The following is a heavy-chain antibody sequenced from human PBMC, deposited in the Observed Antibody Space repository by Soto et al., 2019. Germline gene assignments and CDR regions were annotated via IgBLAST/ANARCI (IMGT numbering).Heavy chain of an antibody. J-gene: IGHJ4*02. CDR2: TYYDSIWYT. CDR3: AGNYYRSGSYYSSFEY. D-gene: IGHD3-10*01. Sequence: QGQLQQSGPGLLRPSQTLSLTCAISGDSVSTNSAAWNWIRQSPSRGLEWLGRTYYDSIWYTDYAPSLKSRISVNTDTSKNQFSLQLDSVTPEDTAVYYCAGNYYRSGSYYSSFEYWGQGTQVTVS. CDR1: GDSVSTNSAA. V-gene: IGHV6-1*01.